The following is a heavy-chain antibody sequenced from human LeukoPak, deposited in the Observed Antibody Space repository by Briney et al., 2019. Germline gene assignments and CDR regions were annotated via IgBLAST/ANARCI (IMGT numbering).Heavy chain of an antibody. CDR2: IFYSGST. D-gene: IGHD2-8*01. V-gene: IGHV4-30-4*01. CDR1: GGSISSGDNY. J-gene: IGHJ3*02. Sequence: SETLSLTCTVSGGSISSGDNYWSWIRQPPGKGLEWIGYIFYSGSTYYKPSLKSRVTISVDTSKNQFSLKLSSVTAADTAVYYCARIETKNDAFDIWGQGTMVTVSS. CDR3: ARIETKNDAFDI.